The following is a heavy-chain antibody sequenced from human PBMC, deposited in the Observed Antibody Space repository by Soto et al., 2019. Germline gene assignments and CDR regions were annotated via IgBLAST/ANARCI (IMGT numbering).Heavy chain of an antibody. J-gene: IGHJ4*02. CDR2: INHSGST. V-gene: IGHV4-34*01. CDR3: ARVMVRGVIAY. Sequence: PSETLSLTCAVYGGSFSCYYWSWIRQPPGKGLEWIGEINHSGSTNYNPSLKSRVTISVDTSKNQFSLKLSSVTAADTAVYYCARVMVRGVIAYWGQGTLVTVSS. D-gene: IGHD3-10*01. CDR1: GGSFSCYY.